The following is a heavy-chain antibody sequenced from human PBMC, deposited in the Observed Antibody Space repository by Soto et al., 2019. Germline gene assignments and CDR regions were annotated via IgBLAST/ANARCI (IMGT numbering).Heavy chain of an antibody. D-gene: IGHD2-2*01. CDR1: AFTFGSYS. Sequence: VGSLGLCCPASAFTFGSYSVHWVRQAPGKGPERVGRISCDGGNKHYTASVKGRFTISRDNSKNTVYRQMNSLTTEDTALYYCARARAHVHCSDIRCYRHDSHGFGAWGPGTTVTVS. J-gene: IGHJ6*02. CDR3: ARARAHVHCSDIRCYRHDSHGFGA. CDR2: ISCDGGNK. V-gene: IGHV3-30-3*01.